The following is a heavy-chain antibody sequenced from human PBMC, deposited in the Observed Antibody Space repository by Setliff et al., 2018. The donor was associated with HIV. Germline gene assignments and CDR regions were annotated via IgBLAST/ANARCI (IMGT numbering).Heavy chain of an antibody. V-gene: IGHV1-69*13. Sequence: SVKVSCKASGGTFSNYAISWVRQAPGQGLEWMGGIIPFFGAPNYAQNFQGRVTITADESTSTANMELSSLRSEDTAVYFCALRGYYYDSSGYYCWGQGTVVTVSS. D-gene: IGHD3-22*01. CDR2: IIPFFGAP. CDR3: ALRGYYYDSSGYYC. J-gene: IGHJ4*02. CDR1: GGTFSNYA.